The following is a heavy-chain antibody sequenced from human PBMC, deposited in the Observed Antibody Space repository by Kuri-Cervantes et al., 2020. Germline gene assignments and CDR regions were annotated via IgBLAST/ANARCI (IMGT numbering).Heavy chain of an antibody. V-gene: IGHV1-46*01. CDR3: ATFWAKELLVYYYYGMDV. Sequence: ASVKVSCKASGYTFTSYYMHWVRQAPGQGLEWMGIINPSGGSTSYAQKFQGRVTMTEDTSTDTAYMELSSLRSEDTAVYYCATFWAKELLVYYYYGMDVWGQGTTVTVS. D-gene: IGHD2-15*01. CDR1: GYTFTSYY. CDR2: INPSGGST. J-gene: IGHJ6*02.